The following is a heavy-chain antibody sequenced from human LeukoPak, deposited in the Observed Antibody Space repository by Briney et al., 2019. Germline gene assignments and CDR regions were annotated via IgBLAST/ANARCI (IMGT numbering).Heavy chain of an antibody. CDR2: IYYSGST. V-gene: IGHV4-59*12. D-gene: IGHD6-6*01. J-gene: IGHJ6*02. CDR3: ARESSSSRDYYYYGMDV. Sequence: SETLSLTCTVSGGSISSYYWSWIRQPPGKGLEWIGYIYYSGSTNYNPSLKSRVTISVDTSKNRFSLKLRSVTAADTAVYYCARESSSSRDYYYYGMDVWGQGTTVTVSS. CDR1: GGSISSYY.